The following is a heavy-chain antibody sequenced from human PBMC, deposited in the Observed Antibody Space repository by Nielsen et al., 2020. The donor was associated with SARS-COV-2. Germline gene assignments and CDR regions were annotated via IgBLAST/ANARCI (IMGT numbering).Heavy chain of an antibody. J-gene: IGHJ4*02. V-gene: IGHV1-69*13. CDR3: ARGYYYDNGNFDY. CDR1: GYTFTSYA. D-gene: IGHD3-22*01. CDR2: IIPIFGTA. Sequence: SVKVSCKASGYTFTSYAMHWVRQAPGQGLEWMGGIIPIFGTANYAQKFQGRVTITADESTSTAYMELSSLRSEDTAVYYCARGYYYDNGNFDYWGQGTLVTVSS.